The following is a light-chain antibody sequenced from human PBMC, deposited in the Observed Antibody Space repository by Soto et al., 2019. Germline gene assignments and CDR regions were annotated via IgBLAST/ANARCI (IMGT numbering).Light chain of an antibody. CDR2: LEGSGSY. CDR1: SGHSSYI. Sequence: QSVLTQSSSASASLGSSVNLTCTLSSGHSSYIIAWHQQQPGKAPRYLMKLEGSGSYNKGSGVPDRFSGSSSGADRYLTISNLQSEDEADYYCETWDSTTRVFGGGTKLTVL. V-gene: IGLV4-60*03. CDR3: ETWDSTTRV. J-gene: IGLJ2*01.